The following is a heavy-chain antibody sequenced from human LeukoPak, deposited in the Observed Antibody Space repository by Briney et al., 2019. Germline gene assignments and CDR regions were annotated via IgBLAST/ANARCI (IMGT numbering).Heavy chain of an antibody. CDR3: ARSGGFGELFYYYMDV. V-gene: IGHV4-59*01. D-gene: IGHD3-10*01. CDR1: GDFLNNSL. CDR2: IYYSGST. Sequence: SETLSLTCAVSGDFLNNSLWSWIRQPPGKGLEWIGYIYYSGSTNYNPSLKSRVTISVDTSKNQFSLKLSSVTAADTAVYYCARSGGFGELFYYYMDVWGKGTTVTVSS. J-gene: IGHJ6*03.